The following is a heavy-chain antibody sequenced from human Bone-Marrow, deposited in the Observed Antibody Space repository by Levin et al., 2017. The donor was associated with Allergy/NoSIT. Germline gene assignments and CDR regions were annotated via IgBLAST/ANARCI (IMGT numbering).Heavy chain of an antibody. D-gene: IGHD3-10*01. CDR2: VVVGSGNT. V-gene: IGHV1-58*01. J-gene: IGHJ4*02. CDR3: AAQSDHYGSGSDS. Sequence: GASVKVSCKASGFTLSNSAVHWVRQARGQRLEWIGWVVVGSGNTNYAQKFQERVTITRDMSTTTAHMELSSLTSEDTAVYFCAAQSDHYGSGSDSWGQGTLVTVSS. CDR1: GFTLSNSA.